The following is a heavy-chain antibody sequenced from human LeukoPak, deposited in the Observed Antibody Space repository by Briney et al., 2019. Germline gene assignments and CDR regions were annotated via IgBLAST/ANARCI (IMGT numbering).Heavy chain of an antibody. Sequence: PSETLSLTCTASRASISDNYWSWSRQPAGKALEWIGRTYTSGDTNYNPSLKSRASVSVDTSKNQFYLSLRYVTAADTAVYYCTIGGASGSLAHWGPGTLVTVSS. CDR1: RASISDNY. D-gene: IGHD6-13*01. CDR2: TYTSGDT. V-gene: IGHV4-4*07. J-gene: IGHJ4*02. CDR3: TIGGASGSLAH.